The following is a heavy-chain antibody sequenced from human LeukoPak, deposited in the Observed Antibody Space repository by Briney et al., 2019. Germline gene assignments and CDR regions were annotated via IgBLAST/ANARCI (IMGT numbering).Heavy chain of an antibody. CDR3: ARMMYGDFRSYYFDY. D-gene: IGHD4-17*01. CDR1: GVSISNYY. CDR2: IYSSGTT. J-gene: IGHJ4*02. Sequence: SETLSLTCTVSGVSISNYYWNWIRQPAGKGLEWVGHIYSSGTTYYNPSLKSRVTMSIDTSKKQFSLNLSSVTAADTAVYYCARMMYGDFRSYYFDYWGQGTLVTVSS. V-gene: IGHV4-4*07.